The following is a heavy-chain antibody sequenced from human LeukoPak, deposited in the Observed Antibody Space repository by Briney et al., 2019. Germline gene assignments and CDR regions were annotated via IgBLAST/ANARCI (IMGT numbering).Heavy chain of an antibody. J-gene: IGHJ4*02. V-gene: IGHV4-59*12. CDR3: ARGWAPRGQKSCFDY. D-gene: IGHD1-26*01. Sequence: SETLSLTCTVSGGSISSYYWSWIRQPPGKGLEWIGYIYYSGSTNYNPSLKSRVTISVDTSKNQFSLNLNSVTAADTAVCYCARGWAPRGQKSCFDYWGRGTLVTVSS. CDR1: GGSISSYY. CDR2: IYYSGST.